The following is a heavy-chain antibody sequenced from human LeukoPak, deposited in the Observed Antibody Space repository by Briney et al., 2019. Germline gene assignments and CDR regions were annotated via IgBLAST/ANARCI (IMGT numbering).Heavy chain of an antibody. CDR1: GFTFSSYW. V-gene: IGHV3-30*02. CDR3: AKDEVRYCSSTSCYTGS. CDR2: ILYDGSNK. J-gene: IGHJ4*02. Sequence: GGSLRLSCVASGFTFSSYWVHWVRQAPGKGLEWVAFILYDGSNKYYADSVKGRFTISRDNSKNTLYLQMNSLRAEDTAVYYCAKDEVRYCSSTSCYTGSWGQGTLVTVSS. D-gene: IGHD2-2*02.